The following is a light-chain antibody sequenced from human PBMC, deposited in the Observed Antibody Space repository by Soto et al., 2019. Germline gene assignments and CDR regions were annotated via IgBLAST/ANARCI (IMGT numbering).Light chain of an antibody. V-gene: IGKV1-9*01. CDR2: AAS. CDR1: QGISTF. Sequence: IQLTQSPSSLSASVGDRVTITCRASQGISTFLAWYQLKPGKAPKLLIYAASTLQSGVPSRFSGSGSGTEFTLTIYSLQSEDFAVYYCQQYNNWPRTFGQGTKVDIK. J-gene: IGKJ1*01. CDR3: QQYNNWPRT.